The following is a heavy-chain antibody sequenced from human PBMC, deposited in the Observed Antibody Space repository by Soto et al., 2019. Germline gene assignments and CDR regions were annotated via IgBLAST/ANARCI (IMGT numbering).Heavy chain of an antibody. CDR1: GFSLTTSGVG. V-gene: IGHV2-5*02. CDR3: AHRVLRTVFGLVTTTAIYFDF. J-gene: IGHJ4*02. CDR2: IYCDDDK. Sequence: QITLNESGPTVVSPTETLTLTCRFSGFSLTTSGVGVGWIRQSPGKAPEWLALIYCDDDKSYSASLKSRLTITKDTSKNQVVLTVSDLDPTDTATYYCAHRVLRTVFGLVTTTAIYFDFWGQGTPVAVSS. D-gene: IGHD3-3*01.